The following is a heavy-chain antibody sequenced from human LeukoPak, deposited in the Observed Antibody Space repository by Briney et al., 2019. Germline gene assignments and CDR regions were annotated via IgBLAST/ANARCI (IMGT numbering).Heavy chain of an antibody. J-gene: IGHJ4*02. CDR1: GYSFSSHY. CDR2: ISPSSGST. CDR3: ARDQVTPGTTTFDY. V-gene: IGHV1-46*01. Sequence: GASVKVSCKASGYSFSSHYLHWVRQAPGQGPEWMGVISPSSGSTTYAQKFQGRITVTRDMSTNTVYTDLTSLRSEDTAVYYCARDQVTPGTTTFDYWGQGTLVTVSS. D-gene: IGHD4-17*01.